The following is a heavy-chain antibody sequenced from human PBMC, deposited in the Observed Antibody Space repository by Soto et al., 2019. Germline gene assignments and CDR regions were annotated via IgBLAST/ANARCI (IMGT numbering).Heavy chain of an antibody. V-gene: IGHV3-15*01. J-gene: IGHJ6*03. CDR1: GFTFSNAW. CDR2: IKSKTDGGTT. CDR3: TTVVPAAYYYYMDV. D-gene: IGHD2-2*01. Sequence: EVQLVESGGGLVKPGGSLRLSCAASGFTFSNAWMSWVRQAPGKGLEWVGRIKSKTDGGTTDYAAPVKGRFTISRDDSKNTLYLQMNSLKTEDTAVYYCTTVVPAAYYYYMDVWGKGTTVTVSS.